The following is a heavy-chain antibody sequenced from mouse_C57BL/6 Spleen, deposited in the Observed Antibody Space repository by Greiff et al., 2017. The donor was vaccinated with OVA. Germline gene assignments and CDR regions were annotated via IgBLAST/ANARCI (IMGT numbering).Heavy chain of an antibody. Sequence: EVQGVESGGGLVKPGGSLKLSCAASGFTFSSYAMSWVRQTPEKRLEWVATISDGGSYTYYPDNVKGRFTISRDNAKNNLYLQMSHLKSEDTAMYYCARDRGLRLYFDVWGTGTTVTVSS. CDR3: ARDRGLRLYFDV. D-gene: IGHD2-2*01. CDR1: GFTFSSYA. J-gene: IGHJ1*03. V-gene: IGHV5-4*01. CDR2: ISDGGSYT.